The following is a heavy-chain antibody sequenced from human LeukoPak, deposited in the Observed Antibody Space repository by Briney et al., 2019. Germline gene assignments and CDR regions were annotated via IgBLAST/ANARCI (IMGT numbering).Heavy chain of an antibody. CDR1: GYTFTSYG. Sequence: SVKVSCKASGYTFTSYGISWVRQAPGQGLEWMGGIIFGTPHFARKFQGRVTITADESTGTVYMELSSLRSDDTAVYYCTSRGISPSGIPFDYWGQGTLVTASS. CDR2: IIFGTP. J-gene: IGHJ4*02. D-gene: IGHD2-15*01. CDR3: TSRGISPSGIPFDY. V-gene: IGHV1-69*13.